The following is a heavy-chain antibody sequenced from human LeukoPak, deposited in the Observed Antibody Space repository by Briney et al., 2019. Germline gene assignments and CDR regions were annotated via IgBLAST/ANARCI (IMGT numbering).Heavy chain of an antibody. J-gene: IGHJ5*02. D-gene: IGHD1-26*01. Sequence: SETLSLTCAVYGGSFSGYYWSWIRQPPGKGLEWIGEINHSGSTNYNPSLKSRVTISVDTSKNQFSLKLSSVTAADTAVYYCARHLGSYGFFDWFDPWGQGTLVTVSS. CDR3: ARHLGSYGFFDWFDP. CDR1: GGSFSGYY. V-gene: IGHV4-34*01. CDR2: INHSGST.